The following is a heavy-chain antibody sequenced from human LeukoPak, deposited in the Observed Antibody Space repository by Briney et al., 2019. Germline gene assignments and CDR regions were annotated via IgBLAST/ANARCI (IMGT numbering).Heavy chain of an antibody. CDR2: MKQDGSEI. Sequence: GGSLRLSCVASGFTFDTYWMSWVRQAPGKGLEWVVNMKQDGSEIYYVDSERGRFSISRDNAKNSVCLQMNSLRAEDTAVYYCARGGYYFDYWGQGTQVTVSS. J-gene: IGHJ4*02. CDR1: GFTFDTYW. CDR3: ARGGYYFDY. V-gene: IGHV3-7*01.